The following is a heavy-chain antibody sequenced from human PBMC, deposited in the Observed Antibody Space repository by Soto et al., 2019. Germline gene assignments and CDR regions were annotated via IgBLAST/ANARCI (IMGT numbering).Heavy chain of an antibody. CDR1: GYTFTGYY. J-gene: IGHJ6*02. CDR3: ARILSYRNYYGIDV. V-gene: IGHV1-46*01. CDR2: INPSCGST. D-gene: IGHD3-16*02. Sequence: QGQLVQSGAEVKKPGASVKVSCKASGYTFTGYYMHWVRQATGPGLEWMGIINPSCGSTSYAQKFQGRVTMTMDTSTSTVYMELSSLRSEDTAVYYCARILSYRNYYGIDVWGQGTTVTVSS.